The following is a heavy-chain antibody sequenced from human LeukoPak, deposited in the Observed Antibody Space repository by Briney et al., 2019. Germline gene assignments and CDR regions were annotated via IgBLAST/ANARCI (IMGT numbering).Heavy chain of an antibody. D-gene: IGHD5-12*01. CDR3: ARGSGYGYYWYFDL. J-gene: IGHJ2*01. CDR1: GFTFSSYS. V-gene: IGHV3-48*01. CDR2: ISSSSSTI. Sequence: GGSLRLSCAASGFTFSSYSMNWVRQAPGKGLEWVSYISSSSSTIYYADSVKGRFTISRDNAKNSLYLQMNSLRAEDTAVYYCARGSGYGYYWYFDLWGRGTLVTVSS.